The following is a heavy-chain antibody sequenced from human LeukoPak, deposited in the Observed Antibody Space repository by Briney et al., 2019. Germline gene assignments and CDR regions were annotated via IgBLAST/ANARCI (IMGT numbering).Heavy chain of an antibody. CDR1: GYTFTSYD. Sequence: AAVKVSCKASGYTFTSYDINWVRQATGQGLEWMGWMNPNRGNTGYAQKFQGRVTMTRNTSISTAYMELSSLRSEDTAVYYCARDHYDTYGMDVWGQGTTVTVSS. CDR2: MNPNRGNT. J-gene: IGHJ6*02. V-gene: IGHV1-8*01. CDR3: ARDHYDTYGMDV. D-gene: IGHD3-9*01.